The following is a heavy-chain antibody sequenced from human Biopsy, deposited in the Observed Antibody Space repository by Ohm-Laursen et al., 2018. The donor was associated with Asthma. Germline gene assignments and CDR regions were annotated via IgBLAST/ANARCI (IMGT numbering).Heavy chain of an antibody. V-gene: IGHV1-69*13. CDR3: ARPSPNRDILYYYYHMDV. J-gene: IGHJ6*02. CDR2: IMTVFGTT. D-gene: IGHD3-3*02. CDR1: GGTFSNFA. Sequence: ASVKVSCKAPGGTFSNFAISWVRQAPGQGLEWLGGIMTVFGTTNYAQRFQGRVTITADESTSTAYMEVSGLRFDDTAIYYCARPSPNRDILYYYYHMDVWGQGTTVIVSS.